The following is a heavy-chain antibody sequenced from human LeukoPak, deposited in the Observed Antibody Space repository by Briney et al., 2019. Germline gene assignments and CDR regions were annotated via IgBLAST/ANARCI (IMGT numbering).Heavy chain of an antibody. V-gene: IGHV3-74*01. D-gene: IGHD3-16*02. J-gene: IGHJ3*02. CDR3: ASFRSTDI. Sequence: GGSLRLSCAASGLTFSSYWMHWVRQAPGKGLVWVSRINTDGSTVYADSVSGRFTISRDNAKKTLYLQMNSLRVEDTAVYYCASFRSTDIWGQGTTVTVSP. CDR2: INTDGST. CDR1: GLTFSSYW.